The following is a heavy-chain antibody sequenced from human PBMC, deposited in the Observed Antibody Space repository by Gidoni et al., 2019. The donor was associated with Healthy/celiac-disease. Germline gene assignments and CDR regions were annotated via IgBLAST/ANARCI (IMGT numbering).Heavy chain of an antibody. J-gene: IGHJ4*02. CDR1: GGSFSGYY. V-gene: IGHV4-34*01. CDR3: ARVRKGIAAAATVNFDY. CDR2: INHSGST. D-gene: IGHD6-13*01. Sequence: QVQLQQWGAGLLKPPETLSLTCAVYGGSFSGYYWSWIRQPPGKGLEWIGEINHSGSTNYNPSLKSRVTISVDTSKNQFSLKLSSVTAADTAVYYCARVRKGIAAAATVNFDYWGQGTLVTVSS.